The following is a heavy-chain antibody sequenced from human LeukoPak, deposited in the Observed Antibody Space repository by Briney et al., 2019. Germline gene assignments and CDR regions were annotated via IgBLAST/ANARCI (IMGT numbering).Heavy chain of an antibody. V-gene: IGHV3-11*04. Sequence: GGSLRLSCAACGFSFSDYYMTWIRQAPGKGLEWISYISSSGSSIYYADSVKGRFTISRDNAKNSLYLQMNSLRAEDTAVYYCARARDGYNSGAFDIWGQGTMVTVSS. CDR3: ARARDGYNSGAFDI. D-gene: IGHD5-24*01. J-gene: IGHJ3*02. CDR1: GFSFSDYY. CDR2: ISSSGSSI.